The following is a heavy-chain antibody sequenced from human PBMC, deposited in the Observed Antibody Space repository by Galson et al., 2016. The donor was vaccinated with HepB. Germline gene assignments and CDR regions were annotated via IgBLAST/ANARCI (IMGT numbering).Heavy chain of an antibody. Sequence: SLRLSCAVSGFTVSSHYMSWVRQAPGKGLEWVPVIYSGGTTDYAVSVKGRFTISRDESKNTLYLQMNSLRGDDTAVYFCARDELRYGMDVWGKGTTVTVSS. CDR2: IYSGGTT. J-gene: IGHJ6*04. V-gene: IGHV3-66*02. CDR1: GFTVSSHY. CDR3: ARDELRYGMDV. D-gene: IGHD4-23*01.